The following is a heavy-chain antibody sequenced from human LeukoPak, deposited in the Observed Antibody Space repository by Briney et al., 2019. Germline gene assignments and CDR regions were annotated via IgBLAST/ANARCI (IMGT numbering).Heavy chain of an antibody. CDR3: ASRTTVVTGAFDI. CDR2: IYPGDSDT. CDR1: GYSFTSYW. J-gene: IGHJ3*02. V-gene: IGHV5-51*01. Sequence: GESLKISFKGSGYSFTSYWIGWVRQMPGKGLEWMGIIYPGDSDTRYSPSFQGQVTISAGKSISTAYLQWSSLKASDTAMYYCASRTTVVTGAFDIWGQGTMVTVSS. D-gene: IGHD4-23*01.